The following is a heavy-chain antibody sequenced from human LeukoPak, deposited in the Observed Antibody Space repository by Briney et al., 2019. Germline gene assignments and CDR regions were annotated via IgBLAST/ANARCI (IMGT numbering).Heavy chain of an antibody. V-gene: IGHV3-30*03. CDR2: ISYDGNNK. CDR1: GFTFTTYV. CDR3: ASGEYYGSRSYLTRLS. D-gene: IGHD3-10*01. Sequence: GGSLRLSCAAAGFTFTTYVMHCVRQAPGKGLEWVAVISYDGNNKYYADSVKGRFTISRDNSKNTLYLQMNSLRAEDTAVYYCASGEYYGSRSYLTRLSWGQGPLVTVSS. J-gene: IGHJ4*02.